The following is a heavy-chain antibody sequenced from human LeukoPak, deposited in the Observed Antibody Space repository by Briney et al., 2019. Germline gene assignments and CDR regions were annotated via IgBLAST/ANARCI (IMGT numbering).Heavy chain of an antibody. Sequence: ASVKVSCKASGYTFTSYYMHWVRQAPGQGLEWMGWINPNSGGTNYAQKFQGRVTMTRDTSISTAYMELSRLRSDDTAVYYRARDTKSDYGDYVAAFDIGGEGTMVTVFS. J-gene: IGHJ3*02. V-gene: IGHV1-2*02. D-gene: IGHD4-17*01. CDR1: GYTFTSYY. CDR2: INPNSGGT. CDR3: ARDTKSDYGDYVAAFDI.